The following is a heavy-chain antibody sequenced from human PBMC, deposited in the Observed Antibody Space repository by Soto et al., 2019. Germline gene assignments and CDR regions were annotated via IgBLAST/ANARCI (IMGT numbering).Heavy chain of an antibody. Sequence: QGQLQQSGPGLVKPSQTLSLTCAISGDSVSSDITSWNWIRQSPSRCLEWLGRTYYRSKWFHDYAASVKSRITINPDTSKNHFSLELNSTTPEYTAVYYRARGTALDVWGQGTVVTVSS. V-gene: IGHV6-1*01. CDR2: TYYRSKWFH. D-gene: IGHD3-10*01. J-gene: IGHJ3*01. CDR1: GDSVSSDITS. CDR3: ARGTALDV.